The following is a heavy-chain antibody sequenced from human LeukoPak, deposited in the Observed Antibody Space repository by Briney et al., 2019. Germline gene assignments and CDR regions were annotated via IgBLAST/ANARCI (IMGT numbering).Heavy chain of an antibody. Sequence: PSETLSLTCTVSGGSISTYYWSWIRQPPGKGLEWIGYIYYSGSTNYNPSLKSRVTISVDTSKKQFSLKLSSVTAADTAVYYCAREYYYDSSGYYPPHAFDIWGQGTMVTVSS. D-gene: IGHD3-22*01. CDR2: IYYSGST. J-gene: IGHJ3*02. V-gene: IGHV4-59*01. CDR1: GGSISTYY. CDR3: AREYYYDSSGYYPPHAFDI.